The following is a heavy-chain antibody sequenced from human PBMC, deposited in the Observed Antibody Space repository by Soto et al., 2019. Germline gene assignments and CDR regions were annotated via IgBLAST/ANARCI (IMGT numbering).Heavy chain of an antibody. D-gene: IGHD2-21*02. Sequence: VQLVASGGGLVQPGGSLRLSCAASGFTFSNYWMHWVRQGPGKGLVWVSRINSDETIISYADSVKGRFTISRDNAKNTLYLQMSSLRVEDTAPYYCVCFECGRTAVVTAMEANGYWGQGTLVTVSS. CDR1: GFTFSNYW. J-gene: IGHJ4*02. CDR3: VCFECGRTAVVTAMEANGY. V-gene: IGHV3-74*01. CDR2: INSDETII.